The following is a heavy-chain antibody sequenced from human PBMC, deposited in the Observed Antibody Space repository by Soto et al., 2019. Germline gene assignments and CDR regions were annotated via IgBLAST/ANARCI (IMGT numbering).Heavy chain of an antibody. J-gene: IGHJ4*02. CDR2: SSPRGDTI. CDR3: AKGTHTNVGWPYYFES. Sequence: GGSLRLSCVASGFSLANYPMNWVRQTPGKGLEWISYSSPRGDTIYYADSVEGRFTISRDNARNSLSLHMSSLRDEDSALYYCAKGTHTNVGWPYYFESWGQGVQVTVYS. D-gene: IGHD6-19*01. CDR1: GFSLANYP. V-gene: IGHV3-48*02.